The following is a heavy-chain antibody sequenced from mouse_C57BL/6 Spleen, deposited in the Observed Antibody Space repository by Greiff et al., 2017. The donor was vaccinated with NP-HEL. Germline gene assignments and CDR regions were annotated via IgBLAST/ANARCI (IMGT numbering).Heavy chain of an antibody. CDR1: GYAFSSYW. CDR2: IYPGDGDT. CDR3: ARRAYYGSSHEGYFDV. D-gene: IGHD1-1*01. V-gene: IGHV1-80*01. Sequence: QVQLQQSGAELVKPGASVKISCKASGYAFSSYWMNWVKQRPGKGLEWIGQIYPGDGDTNYNGKFKGKATLTADKSSSTAYMQLSSLTSEDSAVYFCARRAYYGSSHEGYFDVWGTGTTVTVSS. J-gene: IGHJ1*03.